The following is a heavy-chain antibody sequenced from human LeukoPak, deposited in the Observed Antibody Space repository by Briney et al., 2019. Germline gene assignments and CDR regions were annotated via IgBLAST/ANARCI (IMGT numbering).Heavy chain of an antibody. D-gene: IGHD6-19*01. V-gene: IGHV4-61*05. CDR1: GGSISSSTYY. CDR2: FYYSGST. Sequence: ASETLSLTCTVSGGSISSSTYYWSWIRQPPGKGLEWIGYFYYSGSTNYNPSLKSRVTVFVDTSKNQFSLKLSSVTAADTAVYYCARHWVAVAGNYAFDIWGQGTVVTVSS. J-gene: IGHJ3*02. CDR3: ARHWVAVAGNYAFDI.